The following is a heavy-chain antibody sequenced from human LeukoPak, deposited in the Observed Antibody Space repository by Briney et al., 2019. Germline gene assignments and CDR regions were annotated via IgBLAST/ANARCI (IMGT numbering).Heavy chain of an antibody. J-gene: IGHJ5*02. D-gene: IGHD3-3*01. CDR1: GGTFSSYA. CDR2: IIPIFGTA. Sequence: SVKVSCKASGGTFSSYAISWARQAPGQGLEWMGGIIPIFGTANYAQKFQGRVTITADESTSTAYMELSSLRSEDTAVYYCARGTINFGVVTGRFDPWGQGTLVTVSS. V-gene: IGHV1-69*13. CDR3: ARGTINFGVVTGRFDP.